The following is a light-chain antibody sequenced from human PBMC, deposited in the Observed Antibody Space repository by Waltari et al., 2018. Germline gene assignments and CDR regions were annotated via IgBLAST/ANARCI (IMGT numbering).Light chain of an antibody. V-gene: IGKV2-28*01. Sequence: TQSPLSLAVSPGEAASISCTSNVTRVGRTGDNYLMWDLQKPGQSPQLLIYLASNRAPGVPDRFSDAGSGTDFTLTIRRVESDDIGIYYCLQVLQGPYTFGPGTKLEMK. CDR1: VTRVGRTGDNY. J-gene: IGKJ2*01. CDR2: LAS. CDR3: LQVLQGPYT.